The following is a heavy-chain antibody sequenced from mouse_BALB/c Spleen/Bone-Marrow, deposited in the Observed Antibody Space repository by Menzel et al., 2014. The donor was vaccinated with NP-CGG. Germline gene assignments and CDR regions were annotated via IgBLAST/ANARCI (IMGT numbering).Heavy chain of an antibody. V-gene: IGHV4-1*02. CDR2: INPDSSTI. CDR3: ARPGYYGYQDV. Sequence: EVQRVESGGGLVQPGGSLKLSCAASGFDFSRYWMTWVRQAPGKGLEWIGEINPDSSTINYTPSLKEKFIISRDNAKNTLYLRMSKVRSEDTALYYCARPGYYGYQDVWGAGTTVTVSS. J-gene: IGHJ1*01. D-gene: IGHD1-2*01. CDR1: GFDFSRYW.